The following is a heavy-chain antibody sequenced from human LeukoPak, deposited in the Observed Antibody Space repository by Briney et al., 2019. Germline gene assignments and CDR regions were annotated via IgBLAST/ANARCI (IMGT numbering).Heavy chain of an antibody. CDR1: GYTFTSYD. CDR2: MNPNSGNT. J-gene: IGHJ6*03. V-gene: IGHV1-8*01. Sequence: RASVKVSCKASGYTFTSYDINWVRQATGQGLEWMGWMNPNSGNTGYAQKFQGRVTMTRNTSMSTAYMELSSLRSEDTAVYYCARLCSSSWYTYYYYYYMDVWGKGTTVTVSS. D-gene: IGHD6-13*01. CDR3: ARLCSSSWYTYYYYYYMDV.